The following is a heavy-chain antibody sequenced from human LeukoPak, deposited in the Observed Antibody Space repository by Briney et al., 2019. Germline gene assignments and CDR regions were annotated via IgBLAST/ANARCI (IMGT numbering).Heavy chain of an antibody. Sequence: GGSLRLSCAASGFTFSSFAMNCVRQAPGKGLEWVSTMSGDATSTYYADSVKGRFTISRDNSKNTLYLQMNSLRAEDTAVYYCAKRTSGSSWYSSDSWGQGTLVTVSS. J-gene: IGHJ4*02. V-gene: IGHV3-23*01. CDR1: GFTFSSFA. CDR3: AKRTSGSSWYSSDS. D-gene: IGHD6-13*01. CDR2: MSGDATST.